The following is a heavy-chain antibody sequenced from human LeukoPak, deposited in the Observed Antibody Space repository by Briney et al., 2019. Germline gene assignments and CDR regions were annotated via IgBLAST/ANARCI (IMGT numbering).Heavy chain of an antibody. V-gene: IGHV1-18*01. D-gene: IGHD1-1*01. CDR3: ARESRTIPPGAFDI. J-gene: IGHJ3*02. Sequence: ASVKVACKASGYTFTSYGISWVRQAPGQGLEWMGWISAYNGNTNYAQKLQGRVTMTTDTSTSTAYMELRSLRSEDTAVYYCARESRTIPPGAFDIWGQGTMVTVSS. CDR2: ISAYNGNT. CDR1: GYTFTSYG.